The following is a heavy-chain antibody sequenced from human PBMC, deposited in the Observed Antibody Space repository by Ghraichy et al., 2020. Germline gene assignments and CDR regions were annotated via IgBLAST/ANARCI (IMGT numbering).Heavy chain of an antibody. Sequence: SETLALTCAVSGGSISSDGYSWSWLRQPPGKGLEWIGYIYRSGSTYYNPSLKSRVTMSLARSQSQFSLKLKSMTAADTAVYYCARGDYNDYRFDFCGRGTLVTVPS. J-gene: IGHJ4*02. CDR2: IYRSGST. V-gene: IGHV4-30-2*01. D-gene: IGHD4-11*01. CDR3: ARGDYNDYRFDF. CDR1: GGSISSDGYS.